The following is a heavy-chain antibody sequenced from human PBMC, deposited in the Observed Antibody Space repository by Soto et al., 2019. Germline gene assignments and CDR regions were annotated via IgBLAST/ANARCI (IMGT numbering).Heavy chain of an antibody. D-gene: IGHD3-16*02. CDR1: GYTFTSYG. J-gene: IGHJ4*02. CDR2: ISAYNGNT. Sequence: QVQLVQSGAEVKKPGASVKVSCKASGYTFTSYGISWVRQAPGQGLEWMGWISAYNGNTNYAQKLQGRVTMTTDTATSTAYMELRSLRSDDTAVYYCARALLLYDYIWGSYRTFDYWGQGTLVTVSS. V-gene: IGHV1-18*01. CDR3: ARALLLYDYIWGSYRTFDY.